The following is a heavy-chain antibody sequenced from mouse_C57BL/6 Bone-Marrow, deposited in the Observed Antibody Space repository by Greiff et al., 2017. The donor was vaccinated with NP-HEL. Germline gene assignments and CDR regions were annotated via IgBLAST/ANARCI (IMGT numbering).Heavy chain of an antibody. D-gene: IGHD2-5*01. CDR3: AREDSNYGFAY. CDR2: IYPGSGNT. J-gene: IGHJ3*01. V-gene: IGHV1-76*01. CDR1: GYTFTDYY. Sequence: QVQLQQSGAELVRPGASVKLSCKASGYTFTDYYINWVKQRPGQGLEWIARIYPGSGNTYYNEKFKGKATLTAEKSSSTAYMQLSSLTSEDSAVYFCAREDSNYGFAYWGQGTLVTVSA.